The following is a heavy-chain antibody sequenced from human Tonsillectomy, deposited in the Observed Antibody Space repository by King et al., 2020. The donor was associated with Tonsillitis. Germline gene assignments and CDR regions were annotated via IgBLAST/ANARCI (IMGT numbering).Heavy chain of an antibody. D-gene: IGHD6-19*01. J-gene: IGHJ6*03. CDR1: GYTFTSYD. CDR3: ASKSSGYSSYYYMDV. V-gene: IGHV1-8*01. Sequence: VQLVESGAEVKKPGASVKVSCKASGYTFTSYDINWVRQATGQGLEWMGWMNPNSGNTGYAQKFQGKVTMNRNTSISTAYMELSSLRSEDTAVYYCASKSSGYSSYYYMDVWGKGTTVTVSS. CDR2: MNPNSGNT.